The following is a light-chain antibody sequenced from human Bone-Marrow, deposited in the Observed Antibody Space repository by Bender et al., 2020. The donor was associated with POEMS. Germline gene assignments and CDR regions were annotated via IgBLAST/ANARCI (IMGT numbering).Light chain of an antibody. CDR1: SSNIGGNS. CDR3: ASWDDSLNGPV. CDR2: NNN. V-gene: IGLV1-44*01. Sequence: QSVLTQPPSASATPGQRVTISCSGSSSNIGGNSVNWYQQFPGKAPKFLIYNNNDRPSGVSDRFSGSKSGTSASLAISGLQSEDEAEYYCASWDDSLNGPVFGGGTKLTVL. J-gene: IGLJ2*01.